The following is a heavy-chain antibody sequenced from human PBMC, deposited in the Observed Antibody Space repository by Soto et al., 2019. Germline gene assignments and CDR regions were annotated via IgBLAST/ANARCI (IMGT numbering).Heavy chain of an antibody. Sequence: QVQLVQSGGEVKKPGASVKVSCKASGYTFTNYGISWVRQAPGQGLEWMGWINVYNGNTKYAQKVQGRVTMTTDTSTSTAYMELRSLRSDDTAVYYCARGVGSGSYYNQYTWFVPWGQGTLVTVSS. CDR3: ARGVGSGSYYNQYTWFVP. CDR1: GYTFTNYG. J-gene: IGHJ5*02. V-gene: IGHV1-18*01. D-gene: IGHD3-10*01. CDR2: INVYNGNT.